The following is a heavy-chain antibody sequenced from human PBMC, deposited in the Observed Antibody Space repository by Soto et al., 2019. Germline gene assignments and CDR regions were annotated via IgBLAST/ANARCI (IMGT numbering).Heavy chain of an antibody. CDR3: ANGCGGTCYSRIHY. V-gene: IGHV3-23*01. D-gene: IGHD2-15*01. CDR2: ISDSGGST. CDR1: GFTFSSYA. Sequence: EVQLLESGGGLVQPGGSLRLSCAASGFTFSSYAMSWVRQAPGKGLEWVSGISDSGGSTYYADSVKGCFTISRDNSKNTLYLQMNSLRAADTAVYYCANGCGGTCYSRIHYWGQGTLVTVSS. J-gene: IGHJ4*02.